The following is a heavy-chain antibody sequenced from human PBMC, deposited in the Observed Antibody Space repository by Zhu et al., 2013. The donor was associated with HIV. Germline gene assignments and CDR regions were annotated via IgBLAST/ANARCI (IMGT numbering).Heavy chain of an antibody. D-gene: IGHD3-16*01. Sequence: QVQLVQSGAEVRKPGASVKVSCKASGYIFTVYYLHWVRQAPGQGPETIGWINPKNGDTKYAQRFEGRVTMTRDTSISTIYMELSRLTSDDTAVYYCARDQFDRYDDSYYYSDAFDIWGQGTMVTVSS. J-gene: IGHJ3*02. CDR2: INPKNGDT. CDR1: GYIFTVYY. V-gene: IGHV1-2*02. CDR3: ARDQFDRYDDSYYYSDAFDI.